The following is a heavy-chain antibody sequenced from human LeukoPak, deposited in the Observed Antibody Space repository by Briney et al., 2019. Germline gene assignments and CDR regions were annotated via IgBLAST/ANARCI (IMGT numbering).Heavy chain of an antibody. CDR3: AKHGMDV. J-gene: IGHJ6*02. CDR2: ISYGGSNK. V-gene: IGHV3-30*18. CDR1: GFTFSSYG. Sequence: PGGSLRLSCAASGFTFSSYGMHWVRQAPGKGLEWVAVISYGGSNKYYADSVKGRFTISRDNSKNTLYLQMNSLRAEDTAVYYCAKHGMDVWGQGATVTVSS.